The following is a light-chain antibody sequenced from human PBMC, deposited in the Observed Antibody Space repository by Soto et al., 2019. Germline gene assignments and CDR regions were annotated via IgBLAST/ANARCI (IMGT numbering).Light chain of an antibody. CDR2: ATS. Sequence: EIVLTQSPGTLSLSPGERATLSCRASQSFSSRYLAWYQQKHGQAPRPLIYATSSRATDVPDRFSGSGSGTDFTLTISRLEPEDFAVYYCQQYGNSLPWTFGQGTKVDIK. V-gene: IGKV3-20*01. J-gene: IGKJ1*01. CDR1: QSFSSRY. CDR3: QQYGNSLPWT.